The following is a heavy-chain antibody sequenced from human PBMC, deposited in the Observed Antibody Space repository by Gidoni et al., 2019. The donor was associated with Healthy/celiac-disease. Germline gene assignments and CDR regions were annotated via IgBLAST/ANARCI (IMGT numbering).Heavy chain of an antibody. CDR2: IIPILGIA. J-gene: IGHJ4*02. Sequence: QVQLVQSGAEVKKPGSSVKVSCKASGGTFSSYAISWVRQAPGQGLEWMGRIIPILGIANYAQKFQGRVTITADKSTSTAYMELSSLRSEDTAVYYCAAYHYYDSSGYLGYWGQGTLVTVSS. D-gene: IGHD3-22*01. CDR3: AAYHYYDSSGYLGY. CDR1: GGTFSSYA. V-gene: IGHV1-69*04.